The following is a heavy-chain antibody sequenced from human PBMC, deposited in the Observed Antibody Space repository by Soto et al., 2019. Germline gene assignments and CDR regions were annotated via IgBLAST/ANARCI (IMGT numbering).Heavy chain of an antibody. Sequence: AAVKVSCKSSGYTYTSYYMHWLRQAPGQGLEWMGIINPSGGSTSYAQKFQGRVTMTRDTSTSTVYMELSSLRSEDTAVYYCARVRHCSGGSCYSDAYDYYYRMDVWGKGTMVTVSS. J-gene: IGHJ6*04. V-gene: IGHV1-46*01. CDR1: GYTYTSYY. CDR3: ARVRHCSGGSCYSDAYDYYYRMDV. D-gene: IGHD2-15*01. CDR2: INPSGGST.